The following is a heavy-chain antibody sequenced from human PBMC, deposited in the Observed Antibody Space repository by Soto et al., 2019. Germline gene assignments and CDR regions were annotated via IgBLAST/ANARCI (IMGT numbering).Heavy chain of an antibody. V-gene: IGHV3-66*01. Sequence: PGGSLRLSCTASGFPVSSNYRSWVRQAPGKGLEWVPVIYSGGSTYYADSVKGRFTISRDNSKNTLYLQMNSLRAEDTAVYYCARDQGPNGDYWGQGTLVTVSS. CDR3: ARDQGPNGDY. D-gene: IGHD7-27*01. CDR2: IYSGGST. CDR1: GFPVSSNY. J-gene: IGHJ4*02.